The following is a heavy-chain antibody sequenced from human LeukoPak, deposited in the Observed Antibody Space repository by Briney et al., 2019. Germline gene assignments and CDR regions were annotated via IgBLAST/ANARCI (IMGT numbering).Heavy chain of an antibody. CDR2: IYYSGST. D-gene: IGHD4-17*01. J-gene: IGHJ4*02. V-gene: IGHV4-59*08. Sequence: SETLSLTCTVSGGSISSYYWSWIRQPPGKGLEWIGYIYYSGSTNYNPSLKSRVTISVDTSKNQFSLKLSSVTAADTAVYYCARHSAEIIYGDFTPFDYWGQGTLVTVSS. CDR3: ARHSAEIIYGDFTPFDY. CDR1: GGSISSYY.